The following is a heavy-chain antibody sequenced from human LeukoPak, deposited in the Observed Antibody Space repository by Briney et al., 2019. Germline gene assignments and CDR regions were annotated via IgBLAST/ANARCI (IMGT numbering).Heavy chain of an antibody. CDR3: ATDKPGAGAFDF. D-gene: IGHD3-10*01. V-gene: IGHV1-18*01. CDR1: GYTFTIYG. CDR2: ISAYNGNT. Sequence: ASVTVSCTASGYTFTIYGISWVRQATGQGLEWMGWISAYNGNTNYAQKLQGRVTMTTDTSTSTPYLELGNLRSDDTAIYYCATDKPGAGAFDFWGQGTLVTVSS. J-gene: IGHJ3*01.